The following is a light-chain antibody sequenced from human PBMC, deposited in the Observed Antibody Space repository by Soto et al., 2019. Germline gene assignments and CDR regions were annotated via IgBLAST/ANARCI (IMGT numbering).Light chain of an antibody. J-gene: IGKJ1*01. Sequence: EIVLTQSPGTLSLSPGERGALSCRASQSVSSSYLAWYQQKPGQAPRLLIYDASNRATGIPDRLSGSGSGTDFTLTISRLEPEDSAVYYCQQYGSSGTFGQGTKVDI. CDR1: QSVSSSY. CDR2: DAS. V-gene: IGKV3-20*01. CDR3: QQYGSSGT.